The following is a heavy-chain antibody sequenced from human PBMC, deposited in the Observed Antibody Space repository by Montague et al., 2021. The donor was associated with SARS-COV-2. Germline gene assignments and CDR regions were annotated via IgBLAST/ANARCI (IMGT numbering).Heavy chain of an antibody. CDR1: GDAISSSTYN. CDR3: ARLARSGWPSYYVCGLDV. CDR2: VYYSGRT. Sequence: SETLSLTCTVSGDAISSSTYNWGWIRQPPGKGLEFIASVYYSGRTYYNPSLKSRVTMSVDTSKKEISLKLTSVTAADTSVYYCARLARSGWPSYYVCGLDVWGPGTMITVSS. J-gene: IGHJ6*01. V-gene: IGHV4-39*01. D-gene: IGHD2-2*01.